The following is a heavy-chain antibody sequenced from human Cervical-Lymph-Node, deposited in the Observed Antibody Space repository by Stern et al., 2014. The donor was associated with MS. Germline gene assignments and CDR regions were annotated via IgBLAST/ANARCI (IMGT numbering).Heavy chain of an antibody. CDR3: ARHHGHSPTPFDS. CDR1: RDSFTHYW. Sequence: VQLVQSGAEVKKPGESLKISCKASRDSFTHYWIGWVRQMPGKGLEWMGIIFPGYSDPNYSTSFEGQVPFSVEWSTSTAYLQWSSRKASDTAIYYCARHHGHSPTPFDSWGQGTRVTVSS. CDR2: IFPGYSDP. D-gene: IGHD5-24*01. J-gene: IGHJ4*02. V-gene: IGHV5-51*01.